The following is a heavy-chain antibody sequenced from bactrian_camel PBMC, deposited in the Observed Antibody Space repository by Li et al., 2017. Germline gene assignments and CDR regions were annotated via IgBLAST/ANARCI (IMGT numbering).Heavy chain of an antibody. CDR2: INVDGTA. Sequence: QVQLVESGGGSVQPGGSLRLSCKVSGYTYSTSCMGWFRQAPGKEREVVSVINVDGTAGYADSVKGRFTISRDNAKNTLYLQLNSLQTGDTATYYCARSRTSSNYVAYDDDYRGQGTQVTVS. CDR3: ARSRTSSNYVAYDDDY. D-gene: IGHD2*01. J-gene: IGHJ4*01. CDR1: GYTYSTSC. V-gene: IGHV3S1*01.